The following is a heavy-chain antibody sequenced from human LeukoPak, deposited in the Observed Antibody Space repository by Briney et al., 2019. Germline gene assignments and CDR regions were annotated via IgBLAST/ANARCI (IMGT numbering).Heavy chain of an antibody. CDR1: GFTFRSYW. V-gene: IGHV3-74*01. Sequence: GGSLRLSCTASGFTFRSYWMHWVRQLPGKGLMWVSRISDDGSSASYADSVKGRFTISRDDAKHTLYLQMNSLRAEDTAIYYCVRSGADTFYWGQGTLVTVSS. CDR2: ISDDGSSA. J-gene: IGHJ4*02. D-gene: IGHD1-26*01. CDR3: VRSGADTFY.